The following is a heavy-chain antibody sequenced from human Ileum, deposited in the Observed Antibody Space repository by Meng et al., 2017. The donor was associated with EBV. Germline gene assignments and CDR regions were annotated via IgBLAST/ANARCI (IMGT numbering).Heavy chain of an antibody. J-gene: IGHJ4*02. CDR2: INHSGST. D-gene: IGHD4-17*01. CDR1: GGSFSGYY. CDR3: ARGHDYGDYASDY. Sequence: QAQLQQADAGLLKPSETLSLPCALYGGSFSGYYWSWIRQPPGKGLEWIGEINHSGSTNYNPSLKSRVTISVDTSKNQFSLKLSSVTAADTAVYYCARGHDYGDYASDYWGQGTLVTVSS. V-gene: IGHV4-34*01.